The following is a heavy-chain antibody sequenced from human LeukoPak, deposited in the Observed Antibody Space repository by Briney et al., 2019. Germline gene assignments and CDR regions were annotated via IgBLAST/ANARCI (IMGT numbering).Heavy chain of an antibody. Sequence: SVKVSCKASGGTSNSHAISWVRQAPGQGLEWMGRIIPNLGTTNRAQNFQDKVTLTADKSTNTAYMELTSLTSDDTAVYYCATTNDGGGYQWGDFFDFWGQGTLVTVSS. CDR3: ATTNDGGGYQWGDFFDF. CDR2: IIPNLGTT. D-gene: IGHD3-22*01. CDR1: GGTSNSHA. V-gene: IGHV1-69*04. J-gene: IGHJ4*02.